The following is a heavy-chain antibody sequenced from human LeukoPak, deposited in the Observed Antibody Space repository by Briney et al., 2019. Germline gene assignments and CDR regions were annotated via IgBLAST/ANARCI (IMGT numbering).Heavy chain of an antibody. CDR2: ISYDGNNK. CDR3: ARGTDSRRWSPEYFQH. D-gene: IGHD6-13*01. V-gene: IGHV3-30-3*01. CDR1: GFTFSNYT. Sequence: GGSLRLSCAASGFTFSNYTIHWVRQAPGKGLEWVAVISYDGNNKYYADSVKGRFTISRDNSKNRLYLQMNSLRAADTAVYYCARGTDSRRWSPEYFQHWSQGALVTVSS. J-gene: IGHJ1*01.